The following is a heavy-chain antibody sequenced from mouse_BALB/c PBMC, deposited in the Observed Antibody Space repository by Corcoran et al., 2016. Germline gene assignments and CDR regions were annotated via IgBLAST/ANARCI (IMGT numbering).Heavy chain of an antibody. D-gene: IGHD1-1*01. J-gene: IGHJ1*01. CDR1: GFTFSGFW. CDR2: INSDGSAI. Sequence: EVQLLETGGGLVQPGGSRGLSCEGSGFTFSGFWMSWVRQTTGKTLAWIGDINSDGSAINYAPSIKDRVTIFRDNDKSTLYLQISNVRSEDTASYFCSRYVYGYWYFDVCGAGTTLTVSS. V-gene: IGHV11-2*02. CDR3: SRYVYGYWYFDV.